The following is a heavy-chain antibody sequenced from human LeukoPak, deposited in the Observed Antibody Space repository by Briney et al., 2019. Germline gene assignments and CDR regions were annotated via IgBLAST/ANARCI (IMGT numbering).Heavy chain of an antibody. J-gene: IGHJ4*02. CDR3: ARDYYDSSGLFDY. CDR1: GYTFTVYY. Sequence: ASVKVSCTPSGYTFTVYYMHWVRQAPGQGLEWMGWINPNSGGTNYAQKFQGRVTMTRDTSISTAYMELSRLRSDDTAVYYCARDYYDSSGLFDYWGQGTLVTVSS. D-gene: IGHD3-22*01. V-gene: IGHV1-2*02. CDR2: INPNSGGT.